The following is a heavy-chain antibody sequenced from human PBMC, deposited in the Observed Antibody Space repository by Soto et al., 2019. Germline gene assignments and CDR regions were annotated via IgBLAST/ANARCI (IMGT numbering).Heavy chain of an antibody. CDR3: ARGVTRYSGGWYYPFDP. CDR1: GGSFSGYY. CDR2: INHSGST. V-gene: IGHV4-34*01. D-gene: IGHD6-19*01. Sequence: PSETLSLTCAVYGGSFSGYYWSWIRQPPGKGLEWIGEINHSGSTNYNPSLKSRVTISVDTSKNQFSLKLSSVTAADTAVYYCARGVTRYSGGWYYPFDPWGQGTLVTVSS. J-gene: IGHJ5*02.